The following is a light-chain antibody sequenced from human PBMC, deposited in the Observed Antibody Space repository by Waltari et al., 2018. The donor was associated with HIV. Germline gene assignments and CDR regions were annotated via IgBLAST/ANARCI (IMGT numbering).Light chain of an antibody. J-gene: IGLJ2*01. CDR2: DVG. Sequence: QSALNQPASVSGSPGQSITISCTVTSRDIGAYNYVSWYQQHPGKAPKLIIYDVGTRPSGVSDRFSGSKSGNTASLTISGLQSEDEADYHCCAYAGPTGLSEVFGGGTKLTVL. V-gene: IGLV2-23*02. CDR1: SRDIGAYNY. CDR3: CAYAGPTGLSEV.